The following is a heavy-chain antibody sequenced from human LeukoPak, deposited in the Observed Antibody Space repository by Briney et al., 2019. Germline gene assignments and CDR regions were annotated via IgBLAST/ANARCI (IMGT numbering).Heavy chain of an antibody. CDR2: LYSSGST. D-gene: IGHD1-26*01. Sequence: SETLSLTCTVSGGSISSSTYYWGWIRQPPGKGLEWIGSLYSSGSTYYNPSLKSRVTISVDTSKNQFSLKLSSVTAADTAVYYCARNDRNGSSLGHFDYWGQGTLVTVSS. CDR3: ARNDRNGSSLGHFDY. J-gene: IGHJ4*02. CDR1: GGSISSSTYY. V-gene: IGHV4-39*07.